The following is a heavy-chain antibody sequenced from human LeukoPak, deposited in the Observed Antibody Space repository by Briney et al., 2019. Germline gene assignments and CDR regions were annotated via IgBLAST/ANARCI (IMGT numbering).Heavy chain of an antibody. CDR1: GFTFSSYS. D-gene: IGHD3-22*01. CDR3: ARDDSSGYYSAYFDY. CDR2: ISSSSSTI. J-gene: IGHJ4*02. Sequence: PEGSLRLSCAASGFTFSSYSVNWVRQAPGKGLEWISYISSSSSTIYYADSVKGRFTISRDNAKNSLYLQMNSLRAEDTAVYYCARDDSSGYYSAYFDYWGQGTLVTVSS. V-gene: IGHV3-48*01.